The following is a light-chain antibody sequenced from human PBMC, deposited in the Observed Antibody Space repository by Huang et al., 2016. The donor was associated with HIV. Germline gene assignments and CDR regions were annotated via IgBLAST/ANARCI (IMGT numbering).Light chain of an antibody. CDR1: QGISSN. V-gene: IGKV3-15*01. Sequence: EMVMTQSPDTLSVSPGESVTLSCRASQGISSNLAWYQQKPGQAPRLLIHGASTRAAGIPARFSGSGPEIAFSLIINSLQSEDSAIYFCLQYNNWPRTFGQGTKLEIK. CDR3: LQYNNWPRT. J-gene: IGKJ2*01. CDR2: GAS.